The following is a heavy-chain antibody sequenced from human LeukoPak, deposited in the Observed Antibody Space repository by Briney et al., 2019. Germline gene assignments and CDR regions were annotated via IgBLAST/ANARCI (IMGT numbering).Heavy chain of an antibody. CDR3: ARMAGYYGMGSYHKLDF. CDR1: GFSLSASGMC. CDR2: IDWDNDK. Sequence: SGPALVKPTQTLTLTCTFSGFSLSASGMCVAWIRQPPGKALEWLARIDWDNDKYYNMSLKTRLTISKDTFRNQVVLTMTNVDPVDTATYYCARMAGYYGMGSYHKLDFWGQGLLVTVSS. V-gene: IGHV2-70*11. J-gene: IGHJ4*02. D-gene: IGHD3-10*01.